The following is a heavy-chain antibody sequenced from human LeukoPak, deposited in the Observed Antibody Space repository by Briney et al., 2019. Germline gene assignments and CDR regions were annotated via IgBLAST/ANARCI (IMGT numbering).Heavy chain of an antibody. Sequence: GGSLRLSCSASGFTFSNYAMHGVRQAPGKGLEYVSAISSNGGSTYYADSVKGRFTISRDNSKNTLYLQMSSLRAEDTAVYYCLKDRSGYSSSWYGRWNRFDPWGQGTLVTVSS. V-gene: IGHV3-64D*06. D-gene: IGHD6-13*01. J-gene: IGHJ5*02. CDR2: ISSNGGST. CDR1: GFTFSNYA. CDR3: LKDRSGYSSSWYGRWNRFDP.